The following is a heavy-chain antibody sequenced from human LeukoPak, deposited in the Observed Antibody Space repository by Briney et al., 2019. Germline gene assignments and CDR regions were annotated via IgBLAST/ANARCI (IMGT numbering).Heavy chain of an antibody. CDR2: ISGSGGST. V-gene: IGHV3-23*01. CDR1: GFTFSSYA. J-gene: IGHJ3*02. Sequence: GGSLRLSCAASGFTFSSYAMSWVRQAPGEGLEWVSPISGSGGSTYYADSVKGRFTISRDNSKNTLYLQMNSLRAEDTAVYYCAKDFWDTQHVSQWLVRGGAFDIWGQGTMVTVSS. CDR3: AKDFWDTQHVSQWLVRGGAFDI. D-gene: IGHD6-19*01.